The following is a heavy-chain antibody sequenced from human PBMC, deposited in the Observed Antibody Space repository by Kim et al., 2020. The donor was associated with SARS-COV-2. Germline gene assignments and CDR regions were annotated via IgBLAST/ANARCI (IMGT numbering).Heavy chain of an antibody. D-gene: IGHD6-19*01. CDR2: IYYSGST. J-gene: IGHJ4*02. V-gene: IGHV4-39*01. CDR3: ARQHIAVAGTNFDY. Sequence: SETLSLTCTVSGGSISSSSYYWGWIRQPPGKGLEWIGSIYYSGSTYYNPSLKSRVTISVDTSKNQFSLKLSSVTAADTAVYYCARQHIAVAGTNFDYWGQGTLVTVSS. CDR1: GGSISSSSYY.